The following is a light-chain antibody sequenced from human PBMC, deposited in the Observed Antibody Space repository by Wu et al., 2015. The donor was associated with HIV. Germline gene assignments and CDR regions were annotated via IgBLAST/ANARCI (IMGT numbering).Light chain of an antibody. CDR3: QQYDSWPLT. V-gene: IGKV3-15*01. Sequence: EIVMTQSPATLSVSPGGRVTLSCRASQTVSSSLAWYHQTPGQAPRLLIYLTSTRASGIPDRFSGSGSGTEFTLNISSLQSEDFGIYYCQQYDSWPLTFGQGHDLKL. CDR1: QTVSSS. J-gene: IGKJ5*01. CDR2: LTS.